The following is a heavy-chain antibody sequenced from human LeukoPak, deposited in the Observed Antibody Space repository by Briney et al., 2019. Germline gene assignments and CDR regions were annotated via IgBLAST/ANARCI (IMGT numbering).Heavy chain of an antibody. CDR3: VRGAYSSSWLNFDY. J-gene: IGHJ4*02. CDR1: GFTFSSYA. D-gene: IGHD6-13*01. V-gene: IGHV3-30*04. CDR2: IPYDGSNK. Sequence: GGSLRLSCAASGFTFSSYAMHWIRQAPGKGLEWVALIPYDGSNKYYADSVKGRFTVSKDNSKNTLYLQMNSLRAEDTAVYYCVRGAYSSSWLNFDYWGQGTLVTVSS.